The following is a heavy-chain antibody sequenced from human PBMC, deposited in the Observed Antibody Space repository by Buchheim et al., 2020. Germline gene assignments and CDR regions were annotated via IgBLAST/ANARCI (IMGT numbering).Heavy chain of an antibody. Sequence: QVQLQESGPGLVKSSQTLSLTCAVSGGSFSTDYYYWTWIRQSPGKGLEWIGNIQNSGSTSYNPSLKGRVVISLDTSKMQFSLTLSAVTAADTAMYFCAREAEYYFGSGSYGDAFDVWGQGT. J-gene: IGHJ3*01. CDR2: IQNSGST. CDR1: GGSFSTDYYY. CDR3: AREAEYYFGSGSYGDAFDV. D-gene: IGHD3-10*01. V-gene: IGHV4-30-4*01.